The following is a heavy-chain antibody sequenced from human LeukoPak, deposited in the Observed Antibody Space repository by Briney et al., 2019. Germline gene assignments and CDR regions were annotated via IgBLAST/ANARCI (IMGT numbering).Heavy chain of an antibody. CDR1: GFTFSSYW. CDR2: IKQDGREK. V-gene: IGHV3-7*01. CDR3: ARGSLYWYSSSWYGDRDAFDI. Sequence: GGSLRLSCAASGFTFSSYWMSWVRQAPGKGVEWVANIKQDGREKYYVDSVKGRFTISRDNAKNSLYLQMNSLRAEDTAVYYCARGSLYWYSSSWYGDRDAFDIWGQGTMVTVSS. D-gene: IGHD6-13*01. J-gene: IGHJ3*02.